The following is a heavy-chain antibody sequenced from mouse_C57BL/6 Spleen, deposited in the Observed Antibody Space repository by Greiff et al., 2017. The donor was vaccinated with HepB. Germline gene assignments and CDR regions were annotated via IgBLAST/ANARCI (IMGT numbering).Heavy chain of an antibody. CDR3: ARGDYDSWYFDV. Sequence: EVKVEESGGGLVQPGGSLKLSCAASGFTFSDYGMAWVRQAPRKGPEWVAFISNLAYSIYYADTVTGRFTISRENAKNTLYLEMSSLWSEDTAMYYCARGDYDSWYFDVWGTGTTVTVSS. CDR1: GFTFSDYG. D-gene: IGHD2-4*01. J-gene: IGHJ1*03. V-gene: IGHV5-15*01. CDR2: ISNLAYSI.